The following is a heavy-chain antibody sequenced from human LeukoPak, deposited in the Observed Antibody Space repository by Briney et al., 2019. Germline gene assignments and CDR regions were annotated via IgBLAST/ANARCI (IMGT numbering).Heavy chain of an antibody. CDR1: GFTFSSYA. J-gene: IGHJ6*02. CDR2: ISGSGGST. Sequence: PGGSLRLSCAASGFTFSSYAMSWVRQAPGKGLEWVSAISGSGGSTYYADSVKGRFAISRDNSKNTLYLQMNSLRAEDTAVYYCAKDGILAHGMDVWGQGTTVTVSS. D-gene: IGHD1-26*01. V-gene: IGHV3-23*01. CDR3: AKDGILAHGMDV.